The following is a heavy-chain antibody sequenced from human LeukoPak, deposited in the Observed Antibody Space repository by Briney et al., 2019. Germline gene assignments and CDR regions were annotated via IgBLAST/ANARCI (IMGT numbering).Heavy chain of an antibody. CDR1: GGSFSGYN. J-gene: IGHJ4*02. Sequence: PSETLSLTCAVYGGSFSGYNWSWIRQPPGKGLEWIGEINHSGSTNYNPSLKSRVTISVDTSKNQFSLKLSSVTAADTAVYYCARQRIMITFGGVIARTLFDYWGQGTLVTVSS. D-gene: IGHD3-16*02. V-gene: IGHV4-34*01. CDR3: ARQRIMITFGGVIARTLFDY. CDR2: INHSGST.